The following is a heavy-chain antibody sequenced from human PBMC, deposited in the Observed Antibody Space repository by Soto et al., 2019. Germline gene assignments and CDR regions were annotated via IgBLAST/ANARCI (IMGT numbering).Heavy chain of an antibody. J-gene: IGHJ4*02. V-gene: IGHV6-1*01. CDR3: AGGACTVSPCTGFDY. Sequence: PSQTLSLTCAISGDSVSSNSVVWNWIRQSPSRGLEWLGRTYYRSKWFYEYAESVKSRIDINPDTSKNQFSLQLNSVTPEDTAVYYCAGGACTVSPCTGFDYWGQGTPVTVAS. D-gene: IGHD2-8*01. CDR2: TYYRSKWFY. CDR1: GDSVSSNSVV.